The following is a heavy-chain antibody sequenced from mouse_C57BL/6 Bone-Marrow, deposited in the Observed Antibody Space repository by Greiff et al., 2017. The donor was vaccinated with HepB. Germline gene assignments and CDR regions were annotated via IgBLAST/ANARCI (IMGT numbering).Heavy chain of an antibody. D-gene: IGHD5-5*01. J-gene: IGHJ4*01. CDR3: TTAYLYAMDY. Sequence: EVQLQQSGAELVRPGASVKLSCTASGFNIKDDYMHWVKQRPEQGLEWIGWIDPENGDTEYASKFQGKATITEDTSSNTAYLQLSSLTSEDTAVYYCTTAYLYAMDYWGQGTSVTVSS. CDR1: GFNIKDDY. V-gene: IGHV14-4*01. CDR2: IDPENGDT.